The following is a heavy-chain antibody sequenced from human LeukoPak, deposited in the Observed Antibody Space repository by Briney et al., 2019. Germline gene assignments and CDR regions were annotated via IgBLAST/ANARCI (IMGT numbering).Heavy chain of an antibody. D-gene: IGHD6-13*01. Sequence: GGSLRLSCAASGFTFSSYEMNWVRQAPGKGLEWVSYISSSGSTIYYADSVKGRFTSSRDNAKNSLYLQMNSRRAEDTAVYYCARELDSSSWAFGGQGTLVTVSS. CDR3: ARELDSSSWAF. J-gene: IGHJ4*02. V-gene: IGHV3-48*03. CDR1: GFTFSSYE. CDR2: ISSSGSTI.